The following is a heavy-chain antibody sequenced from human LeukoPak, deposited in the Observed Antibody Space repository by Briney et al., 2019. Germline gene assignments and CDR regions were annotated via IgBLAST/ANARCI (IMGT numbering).Heavy chain of an antibody. V-gene: IGHV5-51*01. CDR2: IYPGDSDT. D-gene: IGHD6-6*01. J-gene: IGHJ6*03. Sequence: GESLKISCKGSGYSFTSYWIGWVRQMPGKGLEWMGIIYPGDSDTRYSPSFQGQVTISADKSISTAYLQWSSLKASDTAMYYCATYSKPRKPLLFSTSDDYYYYMDVWGKGTTVTVSS. CDR1: GYSFTSYW. CDR3: ATYSKPRKPLLFSTSDDYYYYMDV.